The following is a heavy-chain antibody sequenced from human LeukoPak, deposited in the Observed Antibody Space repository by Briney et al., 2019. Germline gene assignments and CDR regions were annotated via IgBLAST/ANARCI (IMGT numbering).Heavy chain of an antibody. V-gene: IGHV3-43*02. CDR2: ISGDGSST. CDR1: GFTFDDYG. D-gene: IGHD2-15*01. Sequence: PGGSLRLSCAASGFTFDDYGMHWVRQTPGKGLEWVSLISGDGSSTYYADSVKGRFTISRDNSKNSLYLQMNSLRTEDTALYYCAKGIGRYSPYYFDYWGQGTLVTVPS. J-gene: IGHJ4*02. CDR3: AKGIGRYSPYYFDY.